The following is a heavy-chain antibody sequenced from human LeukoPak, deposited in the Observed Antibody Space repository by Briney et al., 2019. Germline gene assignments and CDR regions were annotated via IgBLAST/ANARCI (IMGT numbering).Heavy chain of an antibody. CDR1: GFPLSSYS. J-gene: IGHJ4*02. Sequence: GGSLRLSCAASGFPLSSYSINWVRQAPGKGLEWVSYISSGGSAIYYVDSVKGRFTVSRDNAKNSLFLQMNSPRAEDTAVYYCVRVKGSYFDYWGQGALVTVSS. CDR2: ISSGGSAI. CDR3: VRVKGSYFDY. D-gene: IGHD2-15*01. V-gene: IGHV3-48*01.